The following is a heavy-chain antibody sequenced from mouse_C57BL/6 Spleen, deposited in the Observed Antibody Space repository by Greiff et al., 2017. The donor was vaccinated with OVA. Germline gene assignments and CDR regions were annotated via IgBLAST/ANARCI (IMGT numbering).Heavy chain of an antibody. CDR3: ARGDGYAWYFDV. CDR1: GYSITSGYY. Sequence: VQLKESGPGLVKPSQSLSLTCSVTGYSITSGYYWNWIRQFPGNKLEWMGYISYDGSNNYNPSLKNRISITRDTSKNQLFLKLNSVTTEDTATYYCARGDGYAWYFDVWGTGTTVTVSS. V-gene: IGHV3-6*01. CDR2: ISYDGSN. J-gene: IGHJ1*03. D-gene: IGHD2-2*01.